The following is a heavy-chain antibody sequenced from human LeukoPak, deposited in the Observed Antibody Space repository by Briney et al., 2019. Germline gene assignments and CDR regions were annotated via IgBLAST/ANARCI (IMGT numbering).Heavy chain of an antibody. V-gene: IGHV3-21*05. CDR1: GFTFSSYS. Sequence: PGGSLRLSCAASGFTFSSYSMNWVRQAPGKGLEWVSYISSSSSYIYYADSVKGRFTISRDNAKNSLYLQMNSLRAEDTAVYYCARDIRYSSGWFDPWGQGTLVTVSS. D-gene: IGHD6-19*01. CDR2: ISSSSSYI. CDR3: ARDIRYSSGWFDP. J-gene: IGHJ5*02.